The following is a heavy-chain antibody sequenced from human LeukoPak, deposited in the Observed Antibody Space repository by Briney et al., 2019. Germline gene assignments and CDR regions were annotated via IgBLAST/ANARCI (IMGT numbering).Heavy chain of an antibody. D-gene: IGHD3-10*01. Sequence: SQTLSLTCTVSGGSISSGSYYWSWIRQPAGKGLEWIGRIYTSGSTNYNPSLKSRVTISVDTSKNQFSLKLSSVTAADTAVYYCARDGFGEFLESGGTDVWGQGTTVTVSS. J-gene: IGHJ6*02. V-gene: IGHV4-61*02. CDR1: GGSISSGSYY. CDR2: IYTSGST. CDR3: ARDGFGEFLESGGTDV.